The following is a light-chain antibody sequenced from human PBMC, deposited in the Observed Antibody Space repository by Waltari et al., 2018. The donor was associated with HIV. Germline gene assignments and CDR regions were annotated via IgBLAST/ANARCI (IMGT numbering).Light chain of an antibody. CDR2: DAS. CDR3: QQRSNWPPIT. V-gene: IGKV3-11*01. J-gene: IGKJ5*01. Sequence: EIVLTQSPATLSLSPGERATLSCRASQSVSSYLGWYQQKPGQAPRLLIDDASNRSTGIPARFSGSGSGTDFTLTISSLEPEDFAVYYCQQRSNWPPITFGQGTRLEIK. CDR1: QSVSSY.